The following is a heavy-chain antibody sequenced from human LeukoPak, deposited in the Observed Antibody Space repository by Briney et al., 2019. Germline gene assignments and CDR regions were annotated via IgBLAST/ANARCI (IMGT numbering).Heavy chain of an antibody. D-gene: IGHD4-11*01. Sequence: SGGSLRLSCAASGFTFNNCAMNWVRQPVGKGLEWVSTVSGGGSTYYADSVMGRFTISRDNSKNTLYLQMSSLRAEDSAVYYCATYSHYHRNYNYCNMDVWGQGTTVTVSS. V-gene: IGHV3-23*01. CDR2: VSGGGST. CDR1: GFTFNNCA. J-gene: IGHJ6*02. CDR3: ATYSHYHRNYNYCNMDV.